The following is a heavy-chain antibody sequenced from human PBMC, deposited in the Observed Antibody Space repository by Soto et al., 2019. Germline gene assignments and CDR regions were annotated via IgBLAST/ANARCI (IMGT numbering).Heavy chain of an antibody. J-gene: IGHJ6*02. D-gene: IGHD5-12*01. Sequence: SETLSLTCAVYGGSFSGYYWSWIRQPPGKGLEWIGEINHSGSTNYNPSLKSRVTISVDTSKNQFSLKLSSVTAADTAVYYCARHMSCGYSGYDYVLYYYGMDVWGQGTTVTVSS. CDR3: ARHMSCGYSGYDYVLYYYGMDV. V-gene: IGHV4-34*01. CDR2: INHSGST. CDR1: GGSFSGYY.